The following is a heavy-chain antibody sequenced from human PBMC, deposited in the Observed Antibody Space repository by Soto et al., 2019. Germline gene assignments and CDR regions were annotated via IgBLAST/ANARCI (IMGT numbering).Heavy chain of an antibody. J-gene: IGHJ6*02. D-gene: IGHD6-13*01. V-gene: IGHV3-49*03. Sequence: GGSLRLCCTASGFTFGDYAMSWFRQAPGKGLEWVGFIRSKAYGGTTEYAASVKGRFTISRDDSKSIAYLQMNSLKTEDTAVYYCTKSSSWGYYYGMDVWGQGTTVTVSS. CDR2: IRSKAYGGTT. CDR3: TKSSSWGYYYGMDV. CDR1: GFTFGDYA.